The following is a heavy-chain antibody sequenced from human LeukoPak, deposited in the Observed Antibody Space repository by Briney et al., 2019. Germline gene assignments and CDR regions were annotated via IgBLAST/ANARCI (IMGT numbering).Heavy chain of an antibody. D-gene: IGHD2-2*01. V-gene: IGHV3-48*04. CDR1: GFTFSNYG. J-gene: IGHJ6*02. Sequence: GGSLRLSCAASGFTFSNYGLNWVRQAPGKGLEWVSHISSSGSAKYYADSVKGRFTISRDNAKNSLYLQMNSLRAEDTAVYYCARSDIVVVPAAGHYYYYGMDVWGQGTTVTVSS. CDR2: ISSSGSAK. CDR3: ARSDIVVVPAAGHYYYYGMDV.